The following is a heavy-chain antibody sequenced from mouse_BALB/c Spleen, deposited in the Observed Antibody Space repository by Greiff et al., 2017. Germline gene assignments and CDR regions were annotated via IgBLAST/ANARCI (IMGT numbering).Heavy chain of an antibody. CDR2: IYPSDSYT. D-gene: IGHD3-2*01. CDR1: GYTFTNYW. CDR3: TIDSWNYAMDY. Sequence: VQLQESGAELVRPGTSVKISCKASGYTFTNYWLGWVKQRPGQGLEWIGNIYPSDSYTNYNQKFKDKATLTVDKSSSTAYMQLSSPTSEDSAVYYCTIDSWNYAMDYWGQGTSVTVSS. V-gene: IGHV1S126*01. J-gene: IGHJ4*01.